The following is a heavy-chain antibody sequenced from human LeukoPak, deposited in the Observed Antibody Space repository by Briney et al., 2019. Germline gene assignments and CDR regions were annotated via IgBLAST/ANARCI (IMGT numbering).Heavy chain of an antibody. J-gene: IGHJ4*02. Sequence: SETLSLTCTVSGGSISSYYWSWIRQPAGRGLEWIGRIYTSGSTNYNPSLKSRVTMSVDTSKNQFSLKLSSVTAADTAVYYCAREGDYGENFDYWGQGTLVTVSS. CDR1: GGSISSYY. V-gene: IGHV4-4*07. CDR2: IYTSGST. D-gene: IGHD4-17*01. CDR3: AREGDYGENFDY.